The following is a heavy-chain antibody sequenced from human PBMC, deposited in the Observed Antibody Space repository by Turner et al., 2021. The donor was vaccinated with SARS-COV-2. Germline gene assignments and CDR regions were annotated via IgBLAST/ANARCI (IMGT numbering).Heavy chain of an antibody. Sequence: QLQLQESGPGLVKPSETLSLTCTVPGGSISGSTYYWGWIRQPPGKGLEWIGNIYYGGSTYYNPSLKSRVTISVDTSKNQFSLKLSSVTAADTAVYYCARLMGTAMDYYGMDVWGQGTTVTVSS. CDR2: IYYGGST. D-gene: IGHD5-18*01. CDR3: ARLMGTAMDYYGMDV. CDR1: GGSISGSTYY. V-gene: IGHV4-39*01. J-gene: IGHJ6*02.